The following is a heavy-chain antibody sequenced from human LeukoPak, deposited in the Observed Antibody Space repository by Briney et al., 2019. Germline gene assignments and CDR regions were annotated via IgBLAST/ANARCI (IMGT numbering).Heavy chain of an antibody. CDR2: ISSSGSTI. CDR1: GFTFSDYY. CDR3: AREGWQQLSFDY. J-gene: IGHJ4*02. Sequence: GGSLRLSCAASGFTFSDYYMSWIRQAPGKGLECVSYISSSGSTIYYTDSVKGRFPISRENAKNSLYLQMNSLRAEDTAVYYCAREGWQQLSFDYWGQGTLVTVSS. D-gene: IGHD6-13*01. V-gene: IGHV3-11*04.